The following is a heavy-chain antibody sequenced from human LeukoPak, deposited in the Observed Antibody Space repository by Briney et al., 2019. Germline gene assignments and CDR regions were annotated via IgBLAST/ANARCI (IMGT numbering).Heavy chain of an antibody. CDR3: ARDLYRDSLPVSWFDP. J-gene: IGHJ5*02. Sequence: GASVKVSCKASGYTFTSYGISWLRQAPGQGLEWMGWISDYNGNTNYAQKLQGRVTMTTDTSTSTAYMELRSQRSDDTAVYYCARDLYRDSLPVSWFDPWGQGTLVTVSS. CDR1: GYTFTSYG. D-gene: IGHD4-11*01. CDR2: ISDYNGNT. V-gene: IGHV1-18*01.